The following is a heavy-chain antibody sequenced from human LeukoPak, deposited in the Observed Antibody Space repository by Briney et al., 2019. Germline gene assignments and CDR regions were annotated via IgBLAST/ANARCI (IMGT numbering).Heavy chain of an antibody. CDR2: ISGSGSST. D-gene: IGHD4-17*01. CDR1: GFTFSSYT. CDR3: AQVGGWGTMVTSPNY. V-gene: IGHV3-23*01. J-gene: IGHJ4*02. Sequence: PGGSLRLSCAASGFTFSSYTMSWVRQAPGKGPEWVSAISGSGSSTVYADSVKGRFAISRDSSKNTLWMQMNSLRVEDTAVYYCAQVGGWGTMVTSPNYWGQGTVVTVSS.